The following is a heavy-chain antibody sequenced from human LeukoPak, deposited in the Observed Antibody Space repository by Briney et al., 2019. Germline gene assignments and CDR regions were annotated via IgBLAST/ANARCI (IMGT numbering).Heavy chain of an antibody. J-gene: IGHJ4*02. V-gene: IGHV4-61*01. CDR3: ASVYDYVQS. Sequence: PSETLSLTCTVSGGSVNSGSYYWRWIRQPPGKGLEWIGYIYYTGTTNCNPALKSRVTISVDTSKNQFPLKMSSVAAADTAVYYCASVYDYVQSWGQGTLVTVSS. D-gene: IGHD3-16*01. CDR1: GGSVNSGSYY. CDR2: IYYTGTT.